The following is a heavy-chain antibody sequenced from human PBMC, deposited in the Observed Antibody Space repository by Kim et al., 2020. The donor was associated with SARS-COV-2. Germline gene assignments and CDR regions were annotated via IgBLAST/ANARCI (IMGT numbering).Heavy chain of an antibody. V-gene: IGHV3-48*03. CDR1: GFTFRSYE. CDR3: ARDPYSSSYNYYGMDV. D-gene: IGHD6-13*01. Sequence: GGSLRLSCAASGFTFRSYEMNWVRQAPGKGLEWVSYISSSGSTIYYADSVKGRFTISRDNAKNSLYLQMNSLRAEDTAVYYCARDPYSSSYNYYGMDVWGQGTTVTVSS. J-gene: IGHJ6*02. CDR2: ISSSGSTI.